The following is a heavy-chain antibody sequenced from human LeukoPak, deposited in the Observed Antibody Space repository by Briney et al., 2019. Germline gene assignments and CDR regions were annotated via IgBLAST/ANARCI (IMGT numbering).Heavy chain of an antibody. CDR3: ARRIAVAGTPTYAFDI. J-gene: IGHJ3*02. CDR2: IYSGGST. CDR1: GFTFSSNY. D-gene: IGHD6-19*01. V-gene: IGHV3-53*01. Sequence: GGSLRLSCAASGFTFSSNYMSWVRQAPGKGLEWVSVIYSGGSTYYADFVKGRFTISRDNSKNTLYLQMNSLRAEDTAVYYCARRIAVAGTPTYAFDIWGQGTMVTVSS.